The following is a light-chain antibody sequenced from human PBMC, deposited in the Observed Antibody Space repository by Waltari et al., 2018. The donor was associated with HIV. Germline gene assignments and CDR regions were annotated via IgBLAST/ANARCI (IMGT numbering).Light chain of an antibody. Sequence: QSALTQPPSASGSPGQSVTIPCTGTSSDVEGYNSFSWYQQLPGKAPKLMIFEVNKRPSGVPDRFSGSQSGNTASLTVSGLQPEDEADYYCSSHAGSNLFVVFGGGTKLTVL. J-gene: IGLJ2*01. CDR2: EVN. CDR1: SSDVEGYNS. V-gene: IGLV2-8*01. CDR3: SSHAGSNLFVV.